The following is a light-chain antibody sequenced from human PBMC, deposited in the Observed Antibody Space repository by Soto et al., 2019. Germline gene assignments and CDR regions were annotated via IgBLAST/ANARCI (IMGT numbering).Light chain of an antibody. J-gene: IGLJ2*01. CDR2: DNT. V-gene: IGLV1-40*01. CDR3: QSFDKYLSAVV. CDR1: SSNTGAGYN. Sequence: QSVLTQPPSVSGAPGQRVTISCTGSSSNTGAGYNVHWYQQLPGTAPKLLIYDNTNRPSGVSVRFSGSKSGTSASLAISGLQAEDEADYYCQSFDKYLSAVVFGGGTKLTVL.